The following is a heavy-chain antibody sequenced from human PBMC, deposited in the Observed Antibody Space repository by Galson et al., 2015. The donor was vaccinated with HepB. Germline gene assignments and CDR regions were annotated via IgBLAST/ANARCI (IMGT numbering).Heavy chain of an antibody. Sequence: SVKVSCKASGGTFSRYAISWVRQAPGQGLEWMGGIIPIFGIANYAQKFQGRVTITADKSTSTAYMELSSLRSEDTAVYYCARLIAARGEYWFDPWGQGTLVTVSS. V-gene: IGHV1-69*10. J-gene: IGHJ5*02. CDR1: GGTFSRYA. D-gene: IGHD6-6*01. CDR3: ARLIAARGEYWFDP. CDR2: IIPIFGIA.